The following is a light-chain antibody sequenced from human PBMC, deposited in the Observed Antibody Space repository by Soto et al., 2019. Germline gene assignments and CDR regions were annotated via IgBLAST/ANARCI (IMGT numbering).Light chain of an antibody. Sequence: QSALTQPASVSGSPGQSITISCTGSSSDVGGYDYVSWFQQHPGKAPKLIIYEVSHRPSGVSDRFSGSKSGNTASLTISGLQSEDEADYYCSSYTDSSIVVLGGGTQLTVL. V-gene: IGLV2-14*01. CDR2: EVS. CDR3: SSYTDSSIVV. CDR1: SSDVGGYDY. J-gene: IGLJ2*01.